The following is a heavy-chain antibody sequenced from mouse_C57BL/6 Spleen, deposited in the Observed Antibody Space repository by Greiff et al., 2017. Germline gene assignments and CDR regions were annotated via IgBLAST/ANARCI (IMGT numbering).Heavy chain of an antibody. D-gene: IGHD2-1*01. Sequence: QVQLQQPGAELVKPGASVKVSCKASGYTFTSYWMHWVKQRPGQGLEWIGRIHPSDSDTNYTQKFKGKATLTVDKSSSTAYMQLSSLTSEDSAVYCCAIDYGNYDGILAYWGQGTLVTVSA. J-gene: IGHJ3*01. CDR2: IHPSDSDT. V-gene: IGHV1-74*01. CDR3: AIDYGNYDGILAY. CDR1: GYTFTSYW.